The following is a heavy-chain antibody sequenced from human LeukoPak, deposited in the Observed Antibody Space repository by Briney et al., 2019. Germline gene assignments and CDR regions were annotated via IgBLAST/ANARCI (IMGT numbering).Heavy chain of an antibody. J-gene: IGHJ4*02. V-gene: IGHV4-39*01. CDR2: IYYSGST. D-gene: IGHD2-8*01. CDR1: GVSISSSSYY. CDR3: ARAPNPDFFDD. Sequence: SETLSLTCTVSGVSISSSSYYWGWIRQPPGKGLEWIGSIYYSGSTYYNPSLKSRVSISVDTSKNQFSLKLSSVTAADTAVYYCARAPNPDFFDDWGQGTLVTVSS.